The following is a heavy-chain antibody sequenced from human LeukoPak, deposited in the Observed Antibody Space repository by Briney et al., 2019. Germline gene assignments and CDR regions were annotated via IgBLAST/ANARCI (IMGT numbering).Heavy chain of an antibody. CDR1: GGSISSGGYY. CDR3: ARVVVVVPAAQPLFDY. D-gene: IGHD2-2*01. Sequence: SETLSLTCTVSGGSISSGGYYWSWIRQHPGKGLEWIGYIYYSGSTYYNPSLKSRVTISVDTSKNQFSLKPSSVTAADTAVYYCARVVVVVPAAQPLFDYWGQGTLVTVSS. J-gene: IGHJ4*02. CDR2: IYYSGST. V-gene: IGHV4-31*03.